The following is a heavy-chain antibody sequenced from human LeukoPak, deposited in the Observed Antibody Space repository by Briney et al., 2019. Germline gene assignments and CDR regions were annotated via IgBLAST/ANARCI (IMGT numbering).Heavy chain of an antibody. J-gene: IGHJ3*02. D-gene: IGHD3-10*01. Sequence: ASVKVSCKASGYTFTGYYMHWVRQAPGQGLEWMGIINPSGGSTSYAQKFQGRVTMTRDMSTSTVYMELSSLRSEDTAVYYCASPSMVRGVMGDAFDIWGQGTMVTVSS. CDR1: GYTFTGYY. V-gene: IGHV1-46*01. CDR2: INPSGGST. CDR3: ASPSMVRGVMGDAFDI.